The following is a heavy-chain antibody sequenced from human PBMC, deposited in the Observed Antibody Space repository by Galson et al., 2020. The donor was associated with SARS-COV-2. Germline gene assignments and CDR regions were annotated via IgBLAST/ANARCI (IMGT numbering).Heavy chain of an antibody. V-gene: IGHV3-15*01. CDR3: ATDFLFLGVGY. CDR2: IKSRADGETT. J-gene: IGHJ4*02. Sequence: GGSLRLSCVASGVDFRGSWMTWVRQSPGKGLEWVGRIKSRADGETTDYAPPVKGRFTIARDDSKNTVYLEMNTLKSEDAGVYYCATDFLFLGVGYWGQGTLVAVS. D-gene: IGHD3-16*01. CDR1: GVDFRGSW.